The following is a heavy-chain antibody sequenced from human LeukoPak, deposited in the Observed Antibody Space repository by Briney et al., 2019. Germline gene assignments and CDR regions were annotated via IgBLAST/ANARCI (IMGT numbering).Heavy chain of an antibody. Sequence: ASVKVSCKASGYTFTGYYMHWVRQAPGQGLEWMGWINPNSGGTNYAQKFQGRVTITRDTSISTAYMELSRLRSDDTAVYYCASRDSSGPEYFQHWGQGTLVTVSS. D-gene: IGHD3-22*01. CDR1: GYTFTGYY. J-gene: IGHJ1*01. CDR2: INPNSGGT. CDR3: ASRDSSGPEYFQH. V-gene: IGHV1-2*02.